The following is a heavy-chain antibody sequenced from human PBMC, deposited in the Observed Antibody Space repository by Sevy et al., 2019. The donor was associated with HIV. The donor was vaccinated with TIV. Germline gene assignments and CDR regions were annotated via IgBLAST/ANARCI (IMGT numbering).Heavy chain of an antibody. CDR2: INYSGST. V-gene: IGHV4-34*01. J-gene: IGHJ5*02. CDR3: ARGEGAPEAEFDP. CDR1: GGSFSGYY. Sequence: SETLSLTCAVYGGSFSGYYWSWIRQPPGKGLEWIGQINYSGSTNYNPSLKSRLTISVDTSKNQFSLKLSSVTAADTAVYYGARGEGAPEAEFDPWGQGTLVTVSS. D-gene: IGHD2-15*01.